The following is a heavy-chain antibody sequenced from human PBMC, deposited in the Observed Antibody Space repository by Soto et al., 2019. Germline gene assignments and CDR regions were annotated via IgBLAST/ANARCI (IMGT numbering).Heavy chain of an antibody. CDR2: IIGSGDIT. Sequence: GGSLRLSCAASGFTFSNAWMNWVRQAPGKGLEWVSAIIGSGDITYYADSLKGRFTISRDNAKNSLYLQMNSLRAEDTAVYYCARDTARAMVRIYYGMDVWGQGTTVTVSS. V-gene: IGHV3-21*01. D-gene: IGHD3-10*01. CDR3: ARDTARAMVRIYYGMDV. J-gene: IGHJ6*02. CDR1: GFTFSNAW.